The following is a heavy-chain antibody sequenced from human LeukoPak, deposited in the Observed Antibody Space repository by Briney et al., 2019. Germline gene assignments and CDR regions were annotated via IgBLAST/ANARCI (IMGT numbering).Heavy chain of an antibody. CDR3: ARSNYYGSGRCWYFDL. CDR2: INPNSGGT. J-gene: IGHJ2*01. D-gene: IGHD3-10*01. V-gene: IGHV1-2*02. Sequence: ASVKVSCKASGYTFTGYYMHWVRQAPGQGLEWMGWINPNSGGTNYAQKFQGRVTMTRDTSISTAYMELSRLRSDDTAVYYCARSNYYGSGRCWYFDLWGRGTLVTVSS. CDR1: GYTFTGYY.